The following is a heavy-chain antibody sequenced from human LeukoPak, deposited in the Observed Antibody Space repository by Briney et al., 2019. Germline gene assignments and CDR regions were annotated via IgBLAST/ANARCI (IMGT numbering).Heavy chain of an antibody. CDR3: ARAVKGIAAAHAFDI. CDR2: ISGSGGST. Sequence: GGSLRLSCAASGFTFSSYAMSWVRQAPGKGLEWVSAISGSGGSTYYADSVKGRFTISRDNAKNSLYLQMNSLRAEDTAVYYCARAVKGIAAAHAFDIWGQGTMVTVSS. J-gene: IGHJ3*02. CDR1: GFTFSSYA. V-gene: IGHV3-23*01. D-gene: IGHD6-13*01.